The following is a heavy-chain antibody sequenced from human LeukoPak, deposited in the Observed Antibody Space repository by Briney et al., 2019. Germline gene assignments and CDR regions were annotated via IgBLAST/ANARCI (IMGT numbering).Heavy chain of an antibody. CDR1: GFTFNNYA. J-gene: IGHJ3*02. V-gene: IGHV3-23*01. D-gene: IGHD1-26*01. CDR3: AKSRWETYAVRAFDI. CDR2: ISGGGST. Sequence: GGSLRLSCAASGFTFNNYAMSWVRQAPGRGVEWVSAISGGGSTYYADSVKGRFTISRDNSKNALYLQMHSLRAEDTAVYYCAKSRWETYAVRAFDIWGQGTMVTVSS.